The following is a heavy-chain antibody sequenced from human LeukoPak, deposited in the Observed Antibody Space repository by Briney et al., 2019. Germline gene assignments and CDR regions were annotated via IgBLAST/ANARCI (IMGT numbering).Heavy chain of an antibody. Sequence: GGSLRLSCAVSGFVFSDAWMSWVRQAPGKGLEWVGRTKSKTNGGTTDYAAPVKGRFGISRDDSKNTLFLQMYSLRTEDTGVYYCSTMSAIFGVVIPDYWGQGTLVSVSP. CDR3: STMSAIFGVVIPDY. CDR2: TKSKTNGGTT. CDR1: GFVFSDAW. D-gene: IGHD3-3*01. J-gene: IGHJ4*02. V-gene: IGHV3-15*01.